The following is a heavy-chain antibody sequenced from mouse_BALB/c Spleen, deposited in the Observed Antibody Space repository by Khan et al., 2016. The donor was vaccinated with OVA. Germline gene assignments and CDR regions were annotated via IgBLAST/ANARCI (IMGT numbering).Heavy chain of an antibody. CDR2: IWSAGST. CDR3: ARRGYDYGRGALFAY. D-gene: IGHD2-4*01. CDR1: GFSLTNYS. Sequence: QVQLKESGPGLVQPSQSLSITCTVSGFSLTNYSVHWVRQSPGKGLEWLGVIWSAGSTDYNAAFISRLTIRKDNSGSQVCFKMNSLQPNDTAIYYWARRGYDYGRGALFAYWGQGTLVTVSA. V-gene: IGHV2-2*02. J-gene: IGHJ3*01.